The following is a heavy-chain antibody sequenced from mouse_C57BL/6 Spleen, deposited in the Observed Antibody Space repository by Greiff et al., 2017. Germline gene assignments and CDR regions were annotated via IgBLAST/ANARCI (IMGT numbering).Heavy chain of an antibody. CDR3: TRGDYGSSDWYFDV. CDR2: IYPGNSDT. CDR1: GYTFTSYW. V-gene: IGHV1-5*01. J-gene: IGHJ1*03. Sequence: VQLQQSGTVLARPGASVKMSCKTSGYTFTSYWMHWVKQRPGQGLEWIGAIYPGNSDTSYNQKFKGKAKLTAVTSASTAYMELSSLTNEDSAVYYCTRGDYGSSDWYFDVWGTGTTVTVSS. D-gene: IGHD1-1*01.